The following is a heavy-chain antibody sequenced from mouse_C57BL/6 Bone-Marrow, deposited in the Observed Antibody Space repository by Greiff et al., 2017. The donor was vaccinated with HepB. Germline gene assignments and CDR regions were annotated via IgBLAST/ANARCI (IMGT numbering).Heavy chain of an antibody. CDR1: GYTFTSYG. J-gene: IGHJ3*01. D-gene: IGHD1-1*01. CDR2: IYPRSGNT. CDR3: ARRDYYGSSTWFAY. V-gene: IGHV1-81*01. Sequence: VKLVESGAELARPGASVKLSCKASGYTFTSYGISWVKQRTGQGLEWIGEIYPRSGNTYYNEKFKGKATLTADKSSSTAYMELRSLTSEDSAVYFCARRDYYGSSTWFAYWGQGTLVTVSA.